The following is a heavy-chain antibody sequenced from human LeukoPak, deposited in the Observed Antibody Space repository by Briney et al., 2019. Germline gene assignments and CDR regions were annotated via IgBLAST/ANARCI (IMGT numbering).Heavy chain of an antibody. CDR1: GFTFSSYA. D-gene: IGHD3-10*01. CDR3: ARDLHYAFDI. J-gene: IGHJ3*02. Sequence: GGSLRLSCAASGFTFSSYAMHWVRQAPGKGLEWVSHIYSSDTTYADSVKGRFTISRDNAKNSLYLQMNSLRDEDTAVYYCARDLHYAFDIWGQGTMVTASS. CDR2: IYSSDTT. V-gene: IGHV3-48*02.